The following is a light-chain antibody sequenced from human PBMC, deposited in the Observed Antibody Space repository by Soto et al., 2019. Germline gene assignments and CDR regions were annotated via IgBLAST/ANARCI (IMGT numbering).Light chain of an antibody. V-gene: IGLV6-57*04. CDR2: EDN. CDR1: SGSIASNY. CDR3: QSYDSSNQDVI. J-gene: IGLJ2*01. Sequence: FMLTQPHSVSESPGKTVTISCTRSSGSIASNYVQWYQQRPGSAPTTVIYEDNQRPSGVPDRFSGSLGSSSNSASLTISGLKTEDEADYYCQSYDSSNQDVIFGGGTKLTVL.